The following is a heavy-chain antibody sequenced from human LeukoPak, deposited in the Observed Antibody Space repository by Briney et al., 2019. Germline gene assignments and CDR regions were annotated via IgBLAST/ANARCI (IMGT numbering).Heavy chain of an antibody. D-gene: IGHD2-15*01. CDR1: GGSISSSSYY. V-gene: IGHV4-39*01. Sequence: SETLSLTCTVSGGSISSSSYYWGWIRQPPGKGLEWSGSIYYSGSTYYNPSLKSRVTISVDTSKNQFSLKLSSVTAADTAVYYCARLSASIVVRGGMDVWGQGTTVTVSS. CDR2: IYYSGST. J-gene: IGHJ6*02. CDR3: ARLSASIVVRGGMDV.